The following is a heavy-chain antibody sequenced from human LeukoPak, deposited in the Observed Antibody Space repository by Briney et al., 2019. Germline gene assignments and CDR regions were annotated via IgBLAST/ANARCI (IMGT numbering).Heavy chain of an antibody. J-gene: IGHJ3*02. D-gene: IGHD3-10*01. Sequence: SETLSLTCTVSGGSISSYYWSWIRQPPGKGLEWIGEINHSGSTNYNPSLKSRVTISVDTSKNQFSLKLSSVTAADTAVYYCARRPKGGSGSYYPVGAFDIWGQGTMVTVSS. V-gene: IGHV4-34*01. CDR1: GGSISSYY. CDR3: ARRPKGGSGSYYPVGAFDI. CDR2: INHSGST.